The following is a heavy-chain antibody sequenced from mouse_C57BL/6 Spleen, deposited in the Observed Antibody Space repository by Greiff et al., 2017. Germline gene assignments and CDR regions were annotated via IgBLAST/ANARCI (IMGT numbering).Heavy chain of an antibody. CDR1: GYAFTNYL. CDR2: INPGSGGT. V-gene: IGHV1-54*01. Sequence: QVKLKESGAELVRPGTSVKVSCTASGYAFTNYLIEWVKQRPGQGLEWIGVINPGSGGTNYNEKFKGKATLTADKSSSTAYRQLSSLTSEDSAVYFCARYRQLGRGAIDCWGQGTSVTVSS. D-gene: IGHD4-1*01. CDR3: ARYRQLGRGAIDC. J-gene: IGHJ4*01.